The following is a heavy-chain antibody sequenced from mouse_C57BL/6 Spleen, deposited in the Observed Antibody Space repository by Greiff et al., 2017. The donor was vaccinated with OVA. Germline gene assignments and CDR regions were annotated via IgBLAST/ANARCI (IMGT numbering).Heavy chain of an antibody. CDR3: AKGGWLLRGFAY. CDR1: GYTFTDYY. V-gene: IGHV1-19*01. D-gene: IGHD2-3*01. J-gene: IGHJ3*01. CDR2: INPYNGGT. Sequence: EVQRVESGPVLVKPGASVKMSCKASGYTFTDYYMNWVKQSHGKSLEWIGVINPYNGGTSYNQKFKGKATLTVDKSSSTAYMELNSLTSEDSAVYYCAKGGWLLRGFAYWGQGTLVTVSA.